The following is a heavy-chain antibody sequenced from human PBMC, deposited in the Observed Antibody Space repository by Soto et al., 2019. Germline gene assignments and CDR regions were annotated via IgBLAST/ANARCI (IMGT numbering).Heavy chain of an antibody. V-gene: IGHV3-66*01. Sequence: GGSLRLSCAASGFTVSSNYMSWVRQAPGKGLEWVSVIYSGGSTYYADSVKGRFTISRDNSKNTLYLQMNSLRAEDTAVYYCAREYCSGGSCYEDYFDYWGQGTLVTVSS. CDR3: AREYCSGGSCYEDYFDY. J-gene: IGHJ4*02. CDR2: IYSGGST. CDR1: GFTVSSNY. D-gene: IGHD2-15*01.